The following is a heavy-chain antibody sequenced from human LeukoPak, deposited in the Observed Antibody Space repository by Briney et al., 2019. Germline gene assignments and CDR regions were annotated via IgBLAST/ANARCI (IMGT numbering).Heavy chain of an antibody. CDR1: GYTFTGYY. CDR2: INPNSGGT. D-gene: IGHD1-26*01. J-gene: IGHJ4*02. CDR3: ARMEVVGATLGFGLDY. Sequence: GASVKVSCKASGYTFTGYYMHWVRQAPGQGLEWMGWINPNSGGTNYAQKFQGRVTMTRDTSISTAYMELSRLRSDDTAGYYCARMEVVGATLGFGLDYWGQGTLVTVSS. V-gene: IGHV1-2*02.